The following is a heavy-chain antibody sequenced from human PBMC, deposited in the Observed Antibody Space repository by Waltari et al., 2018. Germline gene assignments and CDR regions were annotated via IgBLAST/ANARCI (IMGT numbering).Heavy chain of an antibody. D-gene: IGHD3-3*01. Sequence: QVQLQESGPGLVKPSETLSLPCAVANFYLSDGYYWGWIRQSPGKGLEWIGSIYHSGTTHCNPSLESRVTISVDRSRNQFSLKVTSVSAADTAVYFCARDQRFLESLYPYYYALDAWGRGITVTVSS. J-gene: IGHJ6*02. CDR1: NFYLSDGYY. CDR2: IYHSGTT. V-gene: IGHV4-38-2*02. CDR3: ARDQRFLESLYPYYYALDA.